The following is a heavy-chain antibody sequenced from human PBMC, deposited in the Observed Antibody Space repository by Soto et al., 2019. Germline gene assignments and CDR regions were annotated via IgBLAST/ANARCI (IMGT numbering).Heavy chain of an antibody. J-gene: IGHJ4*02. CDR1: GGTFSSYT. CDR2: IIPILGIA. Sequence: QVQLVQSGAEVKKPGSSVKVSCKASGGTFSSYTISWVRQAPGQGLEWMGRIIPILGIANYAQKFQGRVTXXADKSTSTAYMELSSLRSEDTAVYYCAQQLGTIDYWGQGTLVTVSS. D-gene: IGHD6-13*01. V-gene: IGHV1-69*02. CDR3: AQQLGTIDY.